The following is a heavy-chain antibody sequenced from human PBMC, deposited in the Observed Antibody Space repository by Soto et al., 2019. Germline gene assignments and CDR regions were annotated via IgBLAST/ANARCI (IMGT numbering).Heavy chain of an antibody. J-gene: IGHJ6*02. CDR2: IIPISETT. Sequence: SVKVACKASGGTFSSYAIIWVRQAPGQGLEWMGGIIPISETTNYAQKFQGRVTITADESKSTAYMELSSLRSEDTAVYYCARSQGSSTSLEIYYYYYYGMDVWGQGTTVTVSS. CDR1: GGTFSSYA. CDR3: ARSQGSSTSLEIYYYYYYGMDV. V-gene: IGHV1-69*13. D-gene: IGHD2-2*01.